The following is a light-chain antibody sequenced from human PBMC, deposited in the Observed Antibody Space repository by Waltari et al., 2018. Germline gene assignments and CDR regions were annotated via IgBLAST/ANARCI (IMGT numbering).Light chain of an antibody. CDR2: AAS. J-gene: IGKJ3*01. V-gene: IGKV3-20*01. CDR3: QQYDSSVT. CDR1: QTVGNRY. Sequence: EIVLTQSPGTLSLSPGESATLSCRASQTVGNRYVAWYQHKPARPAPRLLVYAASSRAPGIPDRFRATGSGTGFTLTINSVEPEDFAVYYCQQYDSSVTFGPGT.